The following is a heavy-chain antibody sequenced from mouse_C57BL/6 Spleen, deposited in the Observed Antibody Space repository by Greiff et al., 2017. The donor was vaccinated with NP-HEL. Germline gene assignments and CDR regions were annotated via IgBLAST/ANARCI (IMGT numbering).Heavy chain of an antibody. Sequence: VQLQQSGPEPVKPGASVKISCKASGYAFSSSWMNWVKQRPGKGLEWIGRIYPGDGDTNYNGKFKGKATLTADKSSSTAYMQLSSLTSEDSAVYFCARAYDYDGYFDVWGTGTTVTVSS. V-gene: IGHV1-82*01. D-gene: IGHD2-4*01. CDR2: IYPGDGDT. CDR1: GYAFSSSW. CDR3: ARAYDYDGYFDV. J-gene: IGHJ1*03.